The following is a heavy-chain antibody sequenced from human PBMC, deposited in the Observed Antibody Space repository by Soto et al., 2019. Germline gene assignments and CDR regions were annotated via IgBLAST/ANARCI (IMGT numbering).Heavy chain of an antibody. CDR1: GYSFTSYW. V-gene: IGHV5-10-1*01. CDR2: IDPSDSYT. J-gene: IGHJ6*02. CDR3: ARHRPPQLDDYIMDV. D-gene: IGHD1-1*01. Sequence: PGESLKISCKGSGYSFTSYWISWVRQMPGKGLEWMGRIDPSDSYTNYSPSFQGHVTISADKSISTAYLPWSSLKASDTAMSYCARHRPPQLDDYIMDVWGQGTTVTVSS.